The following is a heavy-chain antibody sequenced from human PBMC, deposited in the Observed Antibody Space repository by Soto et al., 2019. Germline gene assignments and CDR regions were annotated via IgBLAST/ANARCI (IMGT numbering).Heavy chain of an antibody. Sequence: QVRLVQSGAEVKKSGASVKVSCKASGYTFNAYYIHWMRQAPGQGLEWMGWINPDTGGTDYAQKLQGWVSLTRDTSITTAYMELASLKIDDTAVYYCARAIGRAGRSWYRGGYDSWGQGTLVTVS. D-gene: IGHD1-26*01. CDR1: GYTFNAYY. V-gene: IGHV1-2*04. J-gene: IGHJ4*02. CDR2: INPDTGGT. CDR3: ARAIGRAGRSWYRGGYDS.